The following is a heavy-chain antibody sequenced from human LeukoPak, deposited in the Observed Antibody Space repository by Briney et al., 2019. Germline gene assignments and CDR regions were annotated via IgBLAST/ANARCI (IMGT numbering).Heavy chain of an antibody. Sequence: SETLSLTCAVSGGSISSGGYSWSWIRQPPGKGLEWIGEINHSGSTNYNPSLKSRVTISVDTSKNQFSLKLSSVTAADTAVYYCASGSYGDLDYWGQGTLVTVSS. CDR1: GGSISSGGYS. D-gene: IGHD1-26*01. V-gene: IGHV4-30-2*02. J-gene: IGHJ4*02. CDR3: ASGSYGDLDY. CDR2: INHSGST.